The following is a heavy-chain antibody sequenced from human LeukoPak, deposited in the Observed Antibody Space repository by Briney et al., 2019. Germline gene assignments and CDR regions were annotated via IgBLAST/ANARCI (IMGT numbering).Heavy chain of an antibody. Sequence: ASVKVSCKASGYTFTGYYMHWVRQAPGQGLEWMGWINPNSGGTNYAQKFQGRVTMTRDTSISTAYMELSRLRSDDTAVYYCARAPRSYYDSSGYYGFWGQGTQVTVSS. CDR2: INPNSGGT. V-gene: IGHV1-2*02. D-gene: IGHD3-22*01. CDR3: ARAPRSYYDSSGYYGF. CDR1: GYTFTGYY. J-gene: IGHJ4*02.